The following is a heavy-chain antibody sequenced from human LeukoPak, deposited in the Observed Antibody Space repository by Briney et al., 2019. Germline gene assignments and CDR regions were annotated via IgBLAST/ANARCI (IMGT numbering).Heavy chain of an antibody. CDR2: IWFDGSNK. CDR1: GFTFSSYG. D-gene: IGHD3-10*01. Sequence: SGRSLRLSCAASGFTFSSYGMHWVRQAPGKGLVWVAVIWFDGSNKYYADSVKGRFTISRDNSKNTLYLQVNSLRAEDTAVYYCARGGGFGELFDWGQGTLVTVSS. V-gene: IGHV3-33*01. J-gene: IGHJ4*02. CDR3: ARGGGFGELFD.